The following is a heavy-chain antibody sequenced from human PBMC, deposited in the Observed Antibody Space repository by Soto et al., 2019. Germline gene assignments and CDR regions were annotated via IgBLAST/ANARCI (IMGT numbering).Heavy chain of an antibody. Sequence: EVQLVESGGGLIQPGGSLRLSCAASGFNVSVNYMNWVRQAPGKGLEWVSVINGGGSTNYAVSVKGRFTISRDTSKNTLYLQVNSLRAEDTAVYYCVREDYYYGMDVWGQGTTVIVSS. CDR1: GFNVSVNY. V-gene: IGHV3-53*01. CDR3: VREDYYYGMDV. CDR2: INGGGST. J-gene: IGHJ6*02.